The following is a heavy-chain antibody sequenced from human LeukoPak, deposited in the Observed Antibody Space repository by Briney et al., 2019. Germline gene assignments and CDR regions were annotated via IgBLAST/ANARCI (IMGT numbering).Heavy chain of an antibody. CDR1: GYTFTGYY. J-gene: IGHJ4*02. D-gene: IGHD3-22*01. V-gene: IGHV1-46*01. CDR2: INPSGGST. CDR3: AIDSSGYYYGGDY. Sequence: ASVKVSCKASGYTFTGYYIHWVRQAPGQGLEWMGIINPSGGSTSYAQKFQGRVTMTRDTSTSTVYMELSSLRSEDTAVYYCAIDSSGYYYGGDYWGQGTLVTVSS.